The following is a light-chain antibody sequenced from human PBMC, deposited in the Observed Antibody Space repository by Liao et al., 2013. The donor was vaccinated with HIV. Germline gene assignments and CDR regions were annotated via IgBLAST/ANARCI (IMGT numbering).Light chain of an antibody. V-gene: IGLV3-1*01. Sequence: SYELTQPPSVSVSPGQTASITCSGDQLGNKNICWYQQRPGQSPVLVIYEDDKRPSGIPERFSGSNSGNTATLAISGAQALDEADYYCQTWDTGTGVFGTGTKVTV. J-gene: IGLJ1*01. CDR1: QLGNKN. CDR2: EDD. CDR3: QTWDTGTGV.